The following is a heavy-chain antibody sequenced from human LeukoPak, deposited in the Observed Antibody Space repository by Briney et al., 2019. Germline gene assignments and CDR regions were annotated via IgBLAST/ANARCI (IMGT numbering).Heavy chain of an antibody. CDR2: ISYDGSNI. V-gene: IGHV3-30*18. D-gene: IGHD3-10*02. J-gene: IGHJ6*02. CDR1: GFTFSSYG. CDR3: AKDMSLPHYGMDV. Sequence: GGSLRLSCAASGFTFSSYGMHWVRQAPGKGLEWVAVISYDGSNIYYADSVKGRFTISRDNSKNTLYLQMNSLRAEDTAVYYCAKDMSLPHYGMDVWGQGTTVTVSS.